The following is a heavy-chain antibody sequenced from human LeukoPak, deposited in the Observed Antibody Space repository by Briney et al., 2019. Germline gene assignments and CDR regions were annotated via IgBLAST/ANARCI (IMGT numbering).Heavy chain of an antibody. Sequence: SETLSLTCTVSGGSISSSYYWGWIRQPPGKGLEWIGSIYYSGSTYYNPSLKSRVTISVDTSKNQFSLKLSSVTAADTAVFYCARHDYGDYGVNWLDPWGQGTLVTVSS. J-gene: IGHJ5*02. CDR2: IYYSGST. CDR3: ARHDYGDYGVNWLDP. CDR1: GGSISSSYY. V-gene: IGHV4-39*01. D-gene: IGHD4-17*01.